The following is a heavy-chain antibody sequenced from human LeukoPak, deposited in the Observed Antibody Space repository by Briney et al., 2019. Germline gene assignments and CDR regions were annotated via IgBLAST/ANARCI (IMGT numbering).Heavy chain of an antibody. D-gene: IGHD2-21*02. Sequence: PGGSLRLSCAASGFTVSTNYMSWVRQAPGKGLEWVSIIYNDGSTYYADSVKGRFTISRHNSKNTLYLQMSSLRHEDTAVYYCARTADRKWHFDYWGQGTLVTVS. CDR1: GFTVSTNY. V-gene: IGHV3-53*04. J-gene: IGHJ4*02. CDR2: IYNDGST. CDR3: ARTADRKWHFDY.